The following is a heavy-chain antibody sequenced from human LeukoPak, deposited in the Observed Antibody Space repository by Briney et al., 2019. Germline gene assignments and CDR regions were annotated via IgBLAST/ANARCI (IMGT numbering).Heavy chain of an antibody. D-gene: IGHD1-26*01. V-gene: IGHV3-23*01. CDR1: GFTFSSST. Sequence: PGGSLRLSCTASGFTFSSSTMSWVRPAPGKRPEWVSGILNNDISRNADYADAVKGRFTISRYDSKRTLYLETNSLRAEDTAMYYCVKEIKYVGATYLHSWGQGTPGTVSS. J-gene: IGHJ4*02. CDR3: VKEIKYVGATYLHS. CDR2: ILNNDISRNA.